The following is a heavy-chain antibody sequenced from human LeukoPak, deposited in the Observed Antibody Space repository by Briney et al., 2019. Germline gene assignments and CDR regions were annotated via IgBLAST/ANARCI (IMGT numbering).Heavy chain of an antibody. Sequence: HSGGSLRLSCAASGFTFGSYAMSWVRQASGKGLEWVSVISGSGGYTYYADSVKGRFTISRDNSKNTLYLQMNSLRAEDTAVYYCARDYGGSSPFDYWGQGTLVTVSS. J-gene: IGHJ4*02. CDR1: GFTFGSYA. CDR2: ISGSGGYT. D-gene: IGHD4-23*01. CDR3: ARDYGGSSPFDY. V-gene: IGHV3-23*01.